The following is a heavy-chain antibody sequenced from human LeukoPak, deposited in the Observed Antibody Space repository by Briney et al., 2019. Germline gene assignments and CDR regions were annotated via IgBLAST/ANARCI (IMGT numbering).Heavy chain of an antibody. V-gene: IGHV4-4*07. Sequence: PSETLSLTCTDSGGSLRRYYRRWIRPPAGKGLEWIGRIYSRGDTNYNPSLKSRVAMSVDTSKNQFSLKLSSVTAADTAVYYCARGPRSTDWYSIDYWGQGTLVTVSS. CDR1: GGSLRRYY. CDR3: ARGPRSTDWYSIDY. D-gene: IGHD6-19*01. CDR2: IYSRGDT. J-gene: IGHJ4*02.